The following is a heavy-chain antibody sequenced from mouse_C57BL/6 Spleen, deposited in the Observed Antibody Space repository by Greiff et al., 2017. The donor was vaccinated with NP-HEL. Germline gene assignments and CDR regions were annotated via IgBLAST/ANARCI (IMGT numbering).Heavy chain of an antibody. Sequence: QVQLQQPGAELVRPGSSVKLSCKASGYTFTSYWMDWVKQRPGQGLEWIGNIYPSDSETHYNQKFKDKATLTVDKSSSTAYMQLSSLTSEDSAVYYCARSGIYYYGSNWYFDVWGTGTTVTVSS. CDR2: IYPSDSET. V-gene: IGHV1-61*01. J-gene: IGHJ1*03. CDR1: GYTFTSYW. CDR3: ARSGIYYYGSNWYFDV. D-gene: IGHD1-1*01.